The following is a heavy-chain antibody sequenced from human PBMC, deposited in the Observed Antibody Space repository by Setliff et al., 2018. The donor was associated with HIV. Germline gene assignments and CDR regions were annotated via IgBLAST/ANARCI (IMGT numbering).Heavy chain of an antibody. CDR1: GFTFSSYA. J-gene: IGHJ5*02. Sequence: QPGGSLRLSCAASGFTFSSYAMTWVRQAPGKGLEWVSSISNNGGKTYYADSEKGRFTISRDNSNNTLFLHMNSLRAEDTAVYYCAKSDYNFNNLAGPWGQGTLVTVSS. CDR3: AKSDYNFNNLAGP. D-gene: IGHD4-4*01. V-gene: IGHV3-23*01. CDR2: ISNNGGKT.